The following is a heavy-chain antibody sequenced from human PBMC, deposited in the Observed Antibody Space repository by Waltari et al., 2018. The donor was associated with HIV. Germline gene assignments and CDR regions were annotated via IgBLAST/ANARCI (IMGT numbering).Heavy chain of an antibody. D-gene: IGHD3-10*01. CDR1: GYTFSAYT. V-gene: IGHV1-18*01. CDR2: ISGYNCNT. J-gene: IGHJ6*02. CDR3: ARGVSIVRGVMIRGHMDV. Sequence: VQLVQSGAEMRKPGASVKVSCRASGYTFSAYTISWVRQAPGQGLEWMGWISGYNCNTNYAQKFQGRVNMTTDTSTSTAHMELRSLRSDDTAVYYCARGVSIVRGVMIRGHMDVWGQGTTVTVSS.